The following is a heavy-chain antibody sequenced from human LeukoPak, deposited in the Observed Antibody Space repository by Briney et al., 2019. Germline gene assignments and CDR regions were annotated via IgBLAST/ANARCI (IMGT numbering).Heavy chain of an antibody. CDR2: LSSSGSAF. Sequence: GGSLRLSCEDSGFTFRSYEMNWVRQAPGKGLEWIAYLSSSGSAFSYADSVKGRFTIARDNAKNSVYLEMNSLRADDTAVYYCARESGSYASFDYWGQGTLVTVSS. CDR3: ARESGSYASFDY. CDR1: GFTFRSYE. J-gene: IGHJ4*02. V-gene: IGHV3-48*03. D-gene: IGHD1-26*01.